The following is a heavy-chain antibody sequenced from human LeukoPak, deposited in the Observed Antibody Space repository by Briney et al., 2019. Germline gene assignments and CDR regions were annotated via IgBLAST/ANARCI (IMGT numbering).Heavy chain of an antibody. J-gene: IGHJ4*02. CDR1: GFTFSSYG. D-gene: IGHD5-18*01. V-gene: IGHV3-30*18. CDR2: ISYDGSNK. CDR3: AKDSGGYTYVFDY. Sequence: GRSLRLSCAASGFTFSSYGMHWVRQAPGKGLEWVAVISYDGSNKYYADSVKGRFTISRDNSKNTRYLQMNSLRAEDTAVYYCAKDSGGYTYVFDYWGQGTLVTVSS.